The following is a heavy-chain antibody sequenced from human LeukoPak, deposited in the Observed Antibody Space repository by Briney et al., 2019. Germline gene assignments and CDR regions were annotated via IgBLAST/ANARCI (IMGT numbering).Heavy chain of an antibody. CDR3: ATYHFRGATSHYFDY. Sequence: SETLSLTCTVSGGSIGSFYWSWIRQPAGKGLEWIGRINTSGNTNYNPSLKSRVTMSVDTSKNQFSLKLSSVTAADTAVYYCATYHFRGATSHYFDYWGQGILVTVSS. J-gene: IGHJ4*02. CDR2: INTSGNT. V-gene: IGHV4-4*07. CDR1: GGSIGSFY. D-gene: IGHD3-10*02.